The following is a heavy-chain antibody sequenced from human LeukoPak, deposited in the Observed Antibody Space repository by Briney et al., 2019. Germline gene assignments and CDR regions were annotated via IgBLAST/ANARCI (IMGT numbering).Heavy chain of an antibody. CDR1: GFTFSSYA. CDR2: ISGSGGST. V-gene: IGHV3-23*01. Sequence: LTGGSLRLSCAASGFTFSSYAMSWVRQAPGKGLEWVSAISGSGGSTYYADSVKGRFTISRDNSKNTLYLQMNSLRAEDTAVYYCARDRPYYYDSSNDYYYGMDVWGQGTTVTVSS. CDR3: ARDRPYYYDSSNDYYYGMDV. D-gene: IGHD3-22*01. J-gene: IGHJ6*02.